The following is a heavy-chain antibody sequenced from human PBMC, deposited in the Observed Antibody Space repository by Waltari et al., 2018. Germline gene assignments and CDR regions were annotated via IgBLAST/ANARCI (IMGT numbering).Heavy chain of an antibody. Sequence: EVQLVESGGGLVKPGGSLRLSCAASGFTFSSYSMNWVRQAPGKGLEWVSSISSSSSYIYYADSVKGRVTISRDNAKNSLYLQMNSLRAEDTAVYYCARQFDLLVPFDYWGQGTLVTVSS. CDR3: ARQFDLLVPFDY. J-gene: IGHJ4*02. CDR1: GFTFSSYS. CDR2: ISSSSSYI. V-gene: IGHV3-21*01. D-gene: IGHD3-9*01.